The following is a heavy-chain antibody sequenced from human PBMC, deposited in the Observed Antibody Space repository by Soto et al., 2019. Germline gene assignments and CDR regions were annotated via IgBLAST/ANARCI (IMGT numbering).Heavy chain of an antibody. CDR3: VKDLGIRYSSSGAFDI. CDR1: GFTFSSYA. J-gene: IGHJ3*02. D-gene: IGHD6-6*01. CDR2: ISSNGGST. V-gene: IGHV3-64D*08. Sequence: GESLKISCSASGFTFSSYAMHWVRQAPGKGLEYVSAISSNGGSTYYADSVKGRFTISRDNSKNTLYLQMSSLRAEDTAVYYCVKDLGIRYSSSGAFDIWGQGTMVTVSS.